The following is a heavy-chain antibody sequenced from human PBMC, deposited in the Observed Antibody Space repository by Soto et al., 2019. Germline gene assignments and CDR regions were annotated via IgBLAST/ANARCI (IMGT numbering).Heavy chain of an antibody. CDR3: AGRYITGTTYYYYGMDV. Sequence: PSETLSLTCAVSGGSISSSNWWSWVRQPPGKGLEWIGEIYHSGSTNYNPSLKSRVTISVDKSKNQFSLKLSSVTAADTAVYYCAGRYITGTTYYYYGMDVRGQGTTVTVSS. V-gene: IGHV4-4*02. J-gene: IGHJ6*02. CDR2: IYHSGST. D-gene: IGHD1-7*01. CDR1: GGSISSSNW.